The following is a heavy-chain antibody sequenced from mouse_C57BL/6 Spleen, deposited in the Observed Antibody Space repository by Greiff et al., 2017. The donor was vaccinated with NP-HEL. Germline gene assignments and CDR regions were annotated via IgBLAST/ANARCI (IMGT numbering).Heavy chain of an antibody. J-gene: IGHJ2*01. CDR1: GYTFTDYN. Sequence: EVQLQESGPELVKPGASVKIPCKASGYTFTDYNMDWVKQSHGKSLEWIGDINPNNGGTIYNQKFKGKATLTVYKSSSTAYMELRSLTSEDTAVYYGARRGRITTVVEYFDYWGQGTTLTVSS. D-gene: IGHD1-1*01. CDR3: ARRGRITTVVEYFDY. CDR2: INPNNGGT. V-gene: IGHV1-18*01.